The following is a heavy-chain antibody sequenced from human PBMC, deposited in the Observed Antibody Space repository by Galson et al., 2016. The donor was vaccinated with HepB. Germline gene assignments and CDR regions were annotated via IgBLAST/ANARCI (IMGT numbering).Heavy chain of an antibody. D-gene: IGHD3-10*01. J-gene: IGHJ6*02. CDR2: IDWDDDK. V-gene: IGHV2-70*01. CDR1: GFSLSTSGMC. Sequence: PALVKPTQTLTLTCTFSGFSLSTSGMCVSWIRQPPGKALEWLALIDWDDDKYYSTSLKTRLTISKDTSKNQVVLTMTNMDPVDTATYYCARMHGSGSYYPYYDGMDVWGQGTTVTVSS. CDR3: ARMHGSGSYYPYYDGMDV.